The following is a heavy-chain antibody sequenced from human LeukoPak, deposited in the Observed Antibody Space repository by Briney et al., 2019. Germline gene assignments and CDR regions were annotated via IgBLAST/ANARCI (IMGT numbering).Heavy chain of an antibody. CDR1: GYTFTSYG. CDR2: ISAYNGNT. D-gene: IGHD1-26*01. Sequence: ASVTVSCKASGYTFTSYGISWVRQAPGQGLEWIGWISAYNGNTNYAQKLQGRVTITTDPSTHTAYMEPRSPRSDDPVIYYCARDREWELQTFEYWGQGTLVIVSS. V-gene: IGHV1-18*01. J-gene: IGHJ4*02. CDR3: ARDREWELQTFEY.